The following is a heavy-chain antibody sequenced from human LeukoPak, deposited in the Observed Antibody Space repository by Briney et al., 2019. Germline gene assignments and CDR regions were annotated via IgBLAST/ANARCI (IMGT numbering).Heavy chain of an antibody. CDR3: ARGFGYYYDSSGYYLDY. V-gene: IGHV1-18*01. CDR2: ISAYNGNT. Sequence: ASVKVSCKASGYTFTSYGISWVRQAPGQGLEWMGWISAYNGNTNYAQKLQGRVTMTTDTSTSTAYMELRSLRSDDTAVYYCARGFGYYYDSSGYYLDYWGQGTLVTVSS. D-gene: IGHD3-22*01. CDR1: GYTFTSYG. J-gene: IGHJ4*02.